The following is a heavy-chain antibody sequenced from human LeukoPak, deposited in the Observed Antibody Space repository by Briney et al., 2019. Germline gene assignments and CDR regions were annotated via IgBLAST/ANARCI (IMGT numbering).Heavy chain of an antibody. J-gene: IGHJ4*02. CDR3: VRTGGYSYGPFEY. CDR2: SGGSNTI. CDR1: GLTLSGFS. V-gene: IGHV3-48*02. Sequence: GGSLRLSCAASGLTLSGFSVNWVRQAPGKGLEWISYSGGSNTIYYADSVKGRFTISRDNAKNSLFLQMNSLRDEDTAVYYCVRTGGYSYGPFEYWGQGTLVTVSS. D-gene: IGHD5-18*01.